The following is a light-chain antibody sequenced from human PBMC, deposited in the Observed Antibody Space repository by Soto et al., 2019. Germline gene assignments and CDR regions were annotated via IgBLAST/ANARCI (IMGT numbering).Light chain of an antibody. CDR2: KAS. CDR3: QHYKSYPWT. Sequence: DIQMTQSPSTMSASVGDRVTITCRASQSIDSWLAWYQQKPGKAPKLLMYKASNLESGVPSRFSGSGSETEFTLTISSLQPDDFATYYCQHYKSYPWTFGQGTKVEFK. J-gene: IGKJ1*01. V-gene: IGKV1-5*03. CDR1: QSIDSW.